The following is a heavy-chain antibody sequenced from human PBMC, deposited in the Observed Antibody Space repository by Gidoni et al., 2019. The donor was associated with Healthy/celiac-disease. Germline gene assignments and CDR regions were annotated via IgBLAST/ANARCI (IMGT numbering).Heavy chain of an antibody. CDR3: AKTSPGVVAATHGFDY. J-gene: IGHJ4*02. Sequence: QVQLVSSGGGVVQPGRSLSLSCSAPGFTFSSYGMHWVRQAPGKGLEWVAVISYDGSNKYYADSVKGRFTISRDNSKNTLYLQMNSLRAEDTAVYYCAKTSPGVVAATHGFDYWGQGTLVTVSS. V-gene: IGHV3-30*18. CDR1: GFTFSSYG. CDR2: ISYDGSNK. D-gene: IGHD2-15*01.